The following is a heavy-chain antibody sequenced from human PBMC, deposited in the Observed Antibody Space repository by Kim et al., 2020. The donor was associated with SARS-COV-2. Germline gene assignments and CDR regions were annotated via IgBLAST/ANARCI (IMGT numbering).Heavy chain of an antibody. CDR1: GFTFSSYG. D-gene: IGHD3-10*01. CDR3: AKDLSLGSGSYYKAYYYYGMDV. Sequence: GGSLRLSCAASGFTFSSYGMHWVRQAPGKGLEWVAVISYDGSNKYYADSVKGRFTISRDNSKNTLYLQMNSLRAEDTAVYYCAKDLSLGSGSYYKAYYYYGMDVWGQGTTVTVSS. J-gene: IGHJ6*02. V-gene: IGHV3-30*18. CDR2: ISYDGSNK.